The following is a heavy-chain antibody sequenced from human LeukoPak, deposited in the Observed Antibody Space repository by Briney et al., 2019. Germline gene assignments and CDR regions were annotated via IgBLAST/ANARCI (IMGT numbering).Heavy chain of an antibody. V-gene: IGHV3-72*01. CDR3: VRGYNSFDT. D-gene: IGHD3-22*01. CDR1: GFIFSDHH. Sequence: GGSLRLSCAASGFIFSDHHMAWVRQAPGKGLEWVGRSRIKVDGYITQYAASVKGRFTISRDDSKASLYLQMSSLSTEDTAVYYCVRGYNSFDTWGQGTLVTVSS. J-gene: IGHJ4*02. CDR2: SRIKVDGYIT.